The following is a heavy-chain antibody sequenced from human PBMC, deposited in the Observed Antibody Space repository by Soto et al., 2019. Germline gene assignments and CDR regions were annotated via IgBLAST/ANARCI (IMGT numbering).Heavy chain of an antibody. CDR1: GYSFTSYW. Sequence: PGESLKISCKGSGYSFTSYWISWVRQMPGKGLEWMGRIDPSDSYTNYSPSFQGHVTISADKSISIAYLQWSSLKASDTAMYYCARLRGITMVRGVRYYYYGMDVWGQGTTVTVSS. CDR3: ARLRGITMVRGVRYYYYGMDV. V-gene: IGHV5-10-1*01. J-gene: IGHJ6*02. D-gene: IGHD3-10*01. CDR2: IDPSDSYT.